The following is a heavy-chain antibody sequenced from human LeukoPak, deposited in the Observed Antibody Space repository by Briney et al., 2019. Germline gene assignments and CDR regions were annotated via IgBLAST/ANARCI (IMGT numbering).Heavy chain of an antibody. D-gene: IGHD5-18*01. J-gene: IGHJ6*03. Sequence: SETLSLTCTVSGYSISSGYYWGWIRQIPGKGLEWIGRGFHDGDTHYNPSLKSRVTISLDTSKNQFSLKLSSVTAADTAVYYCARDRPRLRGYSYGYYYYMDVWGKGTTVTVSS. CDR1: GYSISSGYY. V-gene: IGHV4-38-2*02. CDR2: GFHDGDT. CDR3: ARDRPRLRGYSYGYYYYMDV.